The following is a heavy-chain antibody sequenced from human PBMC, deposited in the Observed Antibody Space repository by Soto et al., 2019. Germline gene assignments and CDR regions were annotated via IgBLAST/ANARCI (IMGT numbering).Heavy chain of an antibody. D-gene: IGHD5-18*01. V-gene: IGHV5-10-1*01. CDR1: GYSFTSYW. J-gene: IGHJ6*02. Sequence: GESLKISCKGSGYSFTSYWISWVRQMPGKGLEWMGRIDPSDSYTNYSPSFQGHVTISADKSISTAYLQWSSLKASDTAMYYCARDSYGLKYYYYGMDGWAQGTTVTVSS. CDR2: IDPSDSYT. CDR3: ARDSYGLKYYYYGMDG.